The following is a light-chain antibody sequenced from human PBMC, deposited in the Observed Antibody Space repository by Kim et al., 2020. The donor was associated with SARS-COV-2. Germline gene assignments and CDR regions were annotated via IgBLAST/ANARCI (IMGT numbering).Light chain of an antibody. J-gene: IGLJ2*01. CDR3: CSYAGSYTLV. CDR2: DVT. CDR1: SSDVGNYNL. V-gene: IGLV2-11*03. Sequence: GQSFTISCTGTSSDVGNYNLVSWYQQHPGKAPKLMISDVTKRPSGVPDRFSGSKSGNTASLTISGLQAEDEADYYCCSYAGSYTLVFGGGTQLTVL.